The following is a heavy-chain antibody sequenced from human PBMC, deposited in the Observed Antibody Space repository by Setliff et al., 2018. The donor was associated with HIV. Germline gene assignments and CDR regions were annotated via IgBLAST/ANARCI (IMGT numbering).Heavy chain of an antibody. Sequence: SETLSLTCTVSSASIISHYWSWIRQPPGKGLEWIGYIYYSGNTNYNPSLKSRVTISLDTSRNQISLNLTSVTAADTAVYYCARGSNWNYGGDFWGQGALVTVSS. V-gene: IGHV4-59*11. D-gene: IGHD1-7*01. J-gene: IGHJ4*02. CDR1: SASIISHY. CDR3: ARGSNWNYGGDF. CDR2: IYYSGNT.